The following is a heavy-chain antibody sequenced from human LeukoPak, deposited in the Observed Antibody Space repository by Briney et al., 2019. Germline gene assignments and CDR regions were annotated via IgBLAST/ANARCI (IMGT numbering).Heavy chain of an antibody. D-gene: IGHD6-19*01. J-gene: IGHJ6*03. CDR2: INPNSGGT. V-gene: IGHV1-2*02. Sequence: ASVKVSCKASGYTFTGYYMHWVRQAPGQGLEWMGWINPNSGGTNYAQKFQGRVTMTRDTSISTAYMELSRLRSDDTAVYYCARDYQVRDSSGWYGSYHYYMDVWGKGTTVTVSS. CDR1: GYTFTGYY. CDR3: ARDYQVRDSSGWYGSYHYYMDV.